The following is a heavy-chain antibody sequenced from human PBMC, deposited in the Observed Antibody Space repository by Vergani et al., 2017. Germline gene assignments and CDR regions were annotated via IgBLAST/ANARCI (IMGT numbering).Heavy chain of an antibody. V-gene: IGHV4-31*03. CDR2: IYYSGST. D-gene: IGHD3-10*01. CDR3: ARGRRSGAADY. CDR1: GGSISSGGYY. Sequence: QVQLQESGPGLVKPSQTLSLTCTVSGGSISSGGYYWSWIRKHPGKGLEWIGYIYYSGSTYYNPSLNSRVTISVDTSKNQFSLKLSAVTAADTAVYYCARGRRSGAADYWGQGTLVTVSS. J-gene: IGHJ4*02.